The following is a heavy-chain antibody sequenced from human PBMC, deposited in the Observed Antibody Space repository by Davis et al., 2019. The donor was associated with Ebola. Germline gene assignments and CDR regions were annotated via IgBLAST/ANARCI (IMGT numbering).Heavy chain of an antibody. J-gene: IGHJ4*02. Sequence: SETLSLTCTVSGGSISSYYWSWIRQPPGKGLEWIGYIYYSGSTNYNPSLKSRVTISVDTSKNQFSLKLSSVTAADPAVYYCARHRAAGYSSGWHPPFDYWGQGTLVTVSS. CDR1: GGSISSYY. CDR2: IYYSGST. V-gene: IGHV4-59*08. CDR3: ARHRAAGYSSGWHPPFDY. D-gene: IGHD6-19*01.